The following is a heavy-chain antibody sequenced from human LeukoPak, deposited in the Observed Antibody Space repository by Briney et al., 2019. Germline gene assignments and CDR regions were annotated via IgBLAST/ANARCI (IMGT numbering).Heavy chain of an antibody. CDR3: ARDRGDPDYYFDQ. CDR2: VWYGGSEK. V-gene: IGHV3-33*01. Sequence: GGSLRLSCAASGFTFSSYGIHWVRQAPGKGLEWVAVVWYGGSEKYYADSVKGRFTISRDNSKNTLYLQMNSLRAEDTAIYYCARDRGDPDYYFDQWGQRTLVTVSS. D-gene: IGHD7-27*01. J-gene: IGHJ4*02. CDR1: GFTFSSYG.